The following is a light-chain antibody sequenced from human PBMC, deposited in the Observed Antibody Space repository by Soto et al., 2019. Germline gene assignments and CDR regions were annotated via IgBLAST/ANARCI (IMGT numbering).Light chain of an antibody. V-gene: IGKV1-27*01. Sequence: DIQMTQSPSSLSASVGDRDTITCRASLGITSYLAWYQQKPGKVPKLLIYAASTLQSGVPSRFSGSGSGTDFPLTISSLQPEDVSTYYCQKYNRAPLTFGGGTKVEIK. CDR2: AAS. CDR1: LGITSY. CDR3: QKYNRAPLT. J-gene: IGKJ4*01.